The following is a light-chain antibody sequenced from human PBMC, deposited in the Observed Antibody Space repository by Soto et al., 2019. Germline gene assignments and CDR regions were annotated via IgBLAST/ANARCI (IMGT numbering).Light chain of an antibody. CDR2: EVS. CDR1: SSDVGGYNY. CDR3: SSYTSSITYV. Sequence: QSALTQPASVSGSPGQSITISCTGTSSDVGGYNYVSWYQQHPGKAPKLMIYEVSNRPSGVSNRFSGSKSGNTASLTISGLQAEVEVDYYGSSYTSSITYVFGTGTKLTVL. J-gene: IGLJ1*01. V-gene: IGLV2-14*01.